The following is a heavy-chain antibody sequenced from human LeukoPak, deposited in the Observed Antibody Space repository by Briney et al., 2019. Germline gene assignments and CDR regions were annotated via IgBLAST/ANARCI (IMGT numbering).Heavy chain of an antibody. CDR2: IYYSGST. D-gene: IGHD4-11*01. V-gene: IGHV4-59*01. Sequence: SETLSLTCTVSGSMYNYYWSWIRQPPGKGLEWIGYIYYSGSTNYNPSLKSRVTISVDTSKNQFSLKLSSVTAADTAVYYCARVTPDYSNYAHDYWGQGTLVTVSS. J-gene: IGHJ4*02. CDR1: GSMYNYY. CDR3: ARVTPDYSNYAHDY.